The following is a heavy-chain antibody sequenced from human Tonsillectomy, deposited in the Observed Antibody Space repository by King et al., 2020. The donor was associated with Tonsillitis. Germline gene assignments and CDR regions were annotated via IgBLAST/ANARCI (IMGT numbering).Heavy chain of an antibody. Sequence: VQLQESGSGLVKPSQTLSLNCVVSGGSISSGAYSWSWIRQPPGKGLEWIGYIYHSGSTDYNPSLKSRVTISLDRSKNQFSLKLSSVTAADTAVYYRARGSYDSSGYFLDAFDIWGQGTMVTVSS. CDR2: IYHSGST. J-gene: IGHJ3*02. V-gene: IGHV4-30-2*01. CDR3: ARGSYDSSGYFLDAFDI. D-gene: IGHD3-22*01. CDR1: GGSISSGAYS.